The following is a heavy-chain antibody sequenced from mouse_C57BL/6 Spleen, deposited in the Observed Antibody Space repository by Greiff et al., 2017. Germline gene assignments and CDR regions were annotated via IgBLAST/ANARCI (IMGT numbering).Heavy chain of an antibody. V-gene: IGHV5-17*01. CDR2: ISSGSSTI. CDR1: GFTFSDYG. J-gene: IGHJ2*01. D-gene: IGHD1-1*01. CDR3: ARGYYGSSLDY. Sequence: EVHLVESGGGLVKPGGSLKLSCAASGFTFSDYGMHWVRQAPEKGLEWVAYISSGSSTIYYADTVKGRFTISRDKAKNTLFLQMTSLRSEDTAMYYCARGYYGSSLDYWGQGTTRTVSS.